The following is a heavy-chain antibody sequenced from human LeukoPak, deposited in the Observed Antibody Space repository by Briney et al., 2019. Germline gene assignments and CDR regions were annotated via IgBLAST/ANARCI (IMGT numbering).Heavy chain of an antibody. CDR2: IYSGGST. Sequence: GGSLRLSCAASGFTVSSDYMSWVRQAPGKGLEWVSVIYSGGSTYYSDSVTGRFTISRDNSKNTLYLQMNSLRAEDTAVYYCARDSRRYCSGGSCDYYGMDVWGKGTTVTVSS. J-gene: IGHJ6*04. D-gene: IGHD2-15*01. V-gene: IGHV3-53*01. CDR1: GFTVSSDY. CDR3: ARDSRRYCSGGSCDYYGMDV.